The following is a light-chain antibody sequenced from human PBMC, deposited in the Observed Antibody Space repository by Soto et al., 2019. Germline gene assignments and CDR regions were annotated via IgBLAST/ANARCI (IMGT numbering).Light chain of an antibody. CDR2: GAS. CDR3: QQYYNWPRT. J-gene: IGKJ1*01. Sequence: EIVLTQSPATLSVSPGERATLSCRASQSVSINVAWYQQKPGQSPRLLISGASTRATGIPASFSGSGSGTEFTLTISSLQSEDFAIYYCQQYYNWPRTFGRGTNVEIK. CDR1: QSVSIN. V-gene: IGKV3-15*01.